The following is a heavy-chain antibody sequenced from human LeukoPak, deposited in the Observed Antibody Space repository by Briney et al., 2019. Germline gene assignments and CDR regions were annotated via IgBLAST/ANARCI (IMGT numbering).Heavy chain of an antibody. J-gene: IGHJ6*03. V-gene: IGHV4-61*02. CDR1: GGSISSGSYY. Sequence: PSQTLSLTCTVSGGSISSGSYYWSWIRQPAGKGLEWIGRIYTSGSTNYNPSLKSRVTISVDTSKNQFSQKLSSVTAADTAVYYCARGHCSGGSCYRDYYYYMDVWGKGTTVTVSS. D-gene: IGHD2-15*01. CDR2: IYTSGST. CDR3: ARGHCSGGSCYRDYYYYMDV.